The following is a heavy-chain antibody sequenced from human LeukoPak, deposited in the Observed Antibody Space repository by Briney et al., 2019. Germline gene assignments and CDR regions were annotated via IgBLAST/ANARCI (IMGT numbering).Heavy chain of an antibody. V-gene: IGHV1-18*04. D-gene: IGHD6-19*01. CDR1: GYTFTSYG. J-gene: IGHJ4*02. Sequence: ASVRVSCKASGYTFTSYGISWVRQAPGQGLEWMGWINAYNGDTNYAQKLQGRVTMTTDTSTSTTYMELRSLESDATAVYYCARDYISGWYRDYWGQGTLVTVSS. CDR2: INAYNGDT. CDR3: ARDYISGWYRDY.